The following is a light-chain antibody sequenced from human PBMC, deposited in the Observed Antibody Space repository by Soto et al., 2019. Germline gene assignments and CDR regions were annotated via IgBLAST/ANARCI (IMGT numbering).Light chain of an antibody. J-gene: IGLJ1*01. Sequence: QSVLTRPPSVSGAPGQRVTISCTGSSSNIGAGYDVHWYQQLPGTAPKLLIYGNSNRPSGVPDRFSGSKSGTSASLAITGLQAEDEADYYCQSYDRSLSSLYVFGTGTKVTVL. CDR1: SSNIGAGYD. CDR3: QSYDRSLSSLYV. V-gene: IGLV1-40*01. CDR2: GNS.